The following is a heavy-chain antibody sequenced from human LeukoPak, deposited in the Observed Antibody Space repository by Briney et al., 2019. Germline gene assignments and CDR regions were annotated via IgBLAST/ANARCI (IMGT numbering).Heavy chain of an antibody. D-gene: IGHD4-17*01. J-gene: IGHJ5*02. V-gene: IGHV1-2*02. Sequence: ASVKVSCKASGYTFTGYYMHWVRQAPGQGLEWMGWINPNSGGTNYAQKFQGRVTTTRDTSISTAYIELSRLRSDDTAVYYCARGASGVYTVTTSWFDPWGQGTLVTVSS. CDR1: GYTFTGYY. CDR3: ARGASGVYTVTTSWFDP. CDR2: INPNSGGT.